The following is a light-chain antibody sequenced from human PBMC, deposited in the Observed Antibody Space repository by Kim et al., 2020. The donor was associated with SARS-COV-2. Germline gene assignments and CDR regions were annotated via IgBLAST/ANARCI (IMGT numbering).Light chain of an antibody. V-gene: IGKV3-20*01. CDR3: QEYTSSPPYT. CDR1: QSVGSNY. CDR2: GAS. Sequence: SPVERATPSCRASQSVGSNYLAWYQQKPGQAPRLLIYGASNSATGIPDRFGGSGSGTDFTLTIGRLEPEDSAVYYCQEYTSSPPYTFGQGTKLEI. J-gene: IGKJ2*01.